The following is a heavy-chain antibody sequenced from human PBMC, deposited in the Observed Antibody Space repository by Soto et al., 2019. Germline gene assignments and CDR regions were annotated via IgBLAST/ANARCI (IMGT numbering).Heavy chain of an antibody. V-gene: IGHV3-72*01. CDR3: ARLMGTSFDL. Sequence: GGSLRLSCVAPGFTFSDHHMDWVRQAPGKGLEWVGRARNKANGYTTAHVASVKGRFTISRDDSKNSLYLQMNSLKTEDTAVYFCARLMGTSFDLWGQGTLVTVSS. CDR2: ARNKANGYTT. D-gene: IGHD2-8*01. J-gene: IGHJ4*02. CDR1: GFTFSDHH.